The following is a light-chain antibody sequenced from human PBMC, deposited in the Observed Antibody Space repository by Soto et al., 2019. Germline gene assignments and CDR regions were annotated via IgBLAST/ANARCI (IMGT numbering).Light chain of an antibody. CDR1: QSISSW. CDR3: QQYNSYPYT. V-gene: IGKV1-5*03. CDR2: KAS. J-gene: IGKJ2*01. Sequence: DIQMTQSPSSVSASVGDRVTITCRASQSISSWLAWYQQKPGKAPKLLIYKASSLESGVPSRFSGSGSGTEFTLTISSLQPDDFATYYCQQYNSYPYTFGQGTKVDIK.